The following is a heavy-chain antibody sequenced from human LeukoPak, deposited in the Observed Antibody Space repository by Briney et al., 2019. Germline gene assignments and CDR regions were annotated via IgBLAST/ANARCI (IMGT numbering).Heavy chain of an antibody. D-gene: IGHD2-15*01. CDR2: FNPIFGSA. Sequence: ASVKVSCKASGDSFGTYGITWVRQALGQGLEWMGGFNPIFGSAQYAQKFQGRVTMTRDTSTSTVYMELSSLRSKDTAVYYCARDSVKGYCSGGSCYESAFWGQGTLVTVSS. V-gene: IGHV1-69*05. CDR3: ARDSVKGYCSGGSCYESAF. CDR1: GDSFGTYG. J-gene: IGHJ4*02.